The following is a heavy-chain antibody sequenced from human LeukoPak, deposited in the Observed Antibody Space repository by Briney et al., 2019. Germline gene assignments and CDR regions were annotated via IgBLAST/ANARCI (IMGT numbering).Heavy chain of an antibody. V-gene: IGHV1-18*01. J-gene: IGHJ3*01. Sequence: ASVKVSCKASGYTFTKYGISWVRQAPGQGLEGRGWFSGYNGNTDYAQRLQGRVTMTTDTSTSTAYMELRSLRSDDAAVYYCARQSVISSRSPDDAFDLWGQGTMVTVSS. D-gene: IGHD2-21*01. CDR3: ARQSVISSRSPDDAFDL. CDR2: FSGYNGNT. CDR1: GYTFTKYG.